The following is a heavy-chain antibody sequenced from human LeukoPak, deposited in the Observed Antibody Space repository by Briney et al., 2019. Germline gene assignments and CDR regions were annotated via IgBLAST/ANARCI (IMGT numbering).Heavy chain of an antibody. D-gene: IGHD3-22*01. CDR3: ARVGYYYDSSGYYDY. Sequence: ASVKVSCKASGYTFTGYYMHWVRQAPGQGLEWMGWINPNSGGTNYAQKFQGRATMTRDTSISTAYMELSRLRSDDTAVYYCARVGYYYDSSGYYDYWGQGTLVTVSS. V-gene: IGHV1-2*02. J-gene: IGHJ4*02. CDR2: INPNSGGT. CDR1: GYTFTGYY.